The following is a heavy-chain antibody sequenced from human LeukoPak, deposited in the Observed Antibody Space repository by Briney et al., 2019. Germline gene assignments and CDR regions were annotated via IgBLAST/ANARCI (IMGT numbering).Heavy chain of an antibody. CDR1: GFTFSSYA. Sequence: GGSLRLSCAASGFTFSSYAMHWVRQAPGKGLEWVAVISYDGSNKYYADSVKGRFTISRDNSKNTLYLQMNSLRAEDTAVYYCARDRTVTQIAPTWELDYWGQGTLVTVSS. D-gene: IGHD4-17*01. CDR3: ARDRTVTQIAPTWELDY. CDR2: ISYDGSNK. J-gene: IGHJ4*02. V-gene: IGHV3-30*04.